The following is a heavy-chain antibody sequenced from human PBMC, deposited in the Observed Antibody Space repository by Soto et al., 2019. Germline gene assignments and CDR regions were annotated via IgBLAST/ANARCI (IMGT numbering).Heavy chain of an antibody. D-gene: IGHD3-10*01. J-gene: IGHJ4*02. V-gene: IGHV4-30-2*01. Sequence: SETLSLTCAVSGGSTSSGGYSWSWIRQPPGKGLEWIGYIYHSGSTYYNPSLKSRVTISVDRSKDQFSLKLSSVTAADTAVYYCARVVLLWFGESYRGSYFDYWGQGTLVTVSS. CDR3: ARVVLLWFGESYRGSYFDY. CDR2: IYHSGST. CDR1: GGSTSSGGYS.